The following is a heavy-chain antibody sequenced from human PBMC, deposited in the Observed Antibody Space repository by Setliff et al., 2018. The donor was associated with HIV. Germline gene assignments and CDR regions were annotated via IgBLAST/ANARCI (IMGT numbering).Heavy chain of an antibody. J-gene: IGHJ4*02. Sequence: ETLSLTCTVSGGSASNSRYYWAWIRQPPGKGLEYIGSIYYNEKTNYNPSLKSRVTISVDTSKNQFSLRVTSVTAADTAVYYCVTSSSWSSRLNFWGQGMLVTVSS. V-gene: IGHV4-39*07. D-gene: IGHD6-13*01. CDR1: GGSASNSRYY. CDR2: IYYNEKT. CDR3: VTSSSWSSRLNF.